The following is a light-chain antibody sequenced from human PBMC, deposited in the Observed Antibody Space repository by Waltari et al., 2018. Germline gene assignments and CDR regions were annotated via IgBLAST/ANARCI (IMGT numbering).Light chain of an antibody. Sequence: DIVVTQSPDSLTVSLGETATISCKSSQSLLSTSDHRNHLAWYQQKPGQPPNLLIYRASSRESGVPDRFSAYGSGTDFTLTISSLQAEDVAVYYCQQYINPPYTFGQGTELQI. CDR2: RAS. V-gene: IGKV4-1*01. J-gene: IGKJ2*01. CDR1: QSLLSTSDHRNH. CDR3: QQYINPPYT.